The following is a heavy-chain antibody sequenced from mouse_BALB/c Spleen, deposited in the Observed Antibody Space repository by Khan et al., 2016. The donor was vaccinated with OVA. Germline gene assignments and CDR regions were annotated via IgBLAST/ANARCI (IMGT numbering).Heavy chain of an antibody. J-gene: IGHJ3*01. CDR2: IYPGNSDT. D-gene: IGHD2-2*01. CDR3: TRFGYLFAY. Sequence: VQLQQSGTVLARPGTSVKMSCKASGYTFTSYWMHWVKQRPGQGLEWIGDIYPGNSDTSYNQKFKGKAKLTAVTSTSTAYMELSSLTNEDSAVYYCTRFGYLFAYWGQGTLVTVSA. CDR1: GYTFTSYW. V-gene: IGHV1-5*01.